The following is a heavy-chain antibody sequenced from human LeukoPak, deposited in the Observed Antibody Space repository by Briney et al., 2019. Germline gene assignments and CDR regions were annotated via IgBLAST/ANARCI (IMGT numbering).Heavy chain of an antibody. CDR1: GGSFSGYY. CDR2: INHSGST. CDR3: ARRLYYYGSGSYYTY. V-gene: IGHV4-34*01. D-gene: IGHD3-10*01. Sequence: SETLSLTCAVYGGSFSGYYWSWIRQPPGKGLEWIGEINHSGSTNYNPSLKSRVTISVDTSKNQFSLKLSSVTAADTAVYYCARRLYYYGSGSYYTYWGQGTLVTVSS. J-gene: IGHJ4*02.